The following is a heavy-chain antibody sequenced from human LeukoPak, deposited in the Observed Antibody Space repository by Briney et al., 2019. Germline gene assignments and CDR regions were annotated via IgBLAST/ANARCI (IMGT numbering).Heavy chain of an antibody. V-gene: IGHV4-59*01. CDR2: IYYSGST. CDR1: GGSISSYY. CDR3: ARGHSGTFDY. J-gene: IGHJ4*02. Sequence: SQTLSLTCTVSGGSISSYYWSWIRHPPGKGLEGIGYIYYSGSTNCNPSLKSRVTISVDTSKNQFCVKLSSVTAADTAVYYCARGHSGTFDYWGQGTLVTVSS. D-gene: IGHD2-15*01.